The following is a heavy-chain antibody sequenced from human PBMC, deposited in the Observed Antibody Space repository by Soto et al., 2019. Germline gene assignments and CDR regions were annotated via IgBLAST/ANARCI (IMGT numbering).Heavy chain of an antibody. D-gene: IGHD4-17*01. CDR3: ASGNNGYGDYYYYYYMDV. CDR1: GYTFTSYA. J-gene: IGHJ6*03. Sequence: ASVKVSCKASGYTFTSYAMHWVRQAPGQRLEWMGWINAGNGNTKYSQKFQGRVTITADKSTSTAYMELSSLRSEDTAVYYCASGNNGYGDYYYYYYMDVWGKGTTVTVSS. CDR2: INAGNGNT. V-gene: IGHV1-3*01.